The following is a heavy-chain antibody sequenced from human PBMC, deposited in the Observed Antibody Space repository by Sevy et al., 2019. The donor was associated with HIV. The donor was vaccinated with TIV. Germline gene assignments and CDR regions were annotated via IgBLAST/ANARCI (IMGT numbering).Heavy chain of an antibody. V-gene: IGHV3-7*01. J-gene: IGHJ4*02. D-gene: IGHD1-26*01. CDR3: ARGVGLDC. CDR2: IRPDGSDK. Sequence: GGSLRLSCAASGFTFSPYWMTWVRQAPGKGLEWVANIRPDGSDKYYVDSVKGRFTSSRDNAKNSLYLQMNSLRADDTAMYYCARGVGLDCWGQGALVNVSS. CDR1: GFTFSPYW.